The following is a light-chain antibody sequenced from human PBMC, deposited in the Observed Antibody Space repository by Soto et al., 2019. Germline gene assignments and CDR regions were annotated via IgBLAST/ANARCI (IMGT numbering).Light chain of an antibody. CDR2: KIS. CDR1: QSLVDNDGYSY. V-gene: IGKV2-30*01. J-gene: IGKJ2*01. Sequence: VVMTQSPLSLPVTLGEPASVSCRSSQSLVDNDGYSYLSWFQQRPGQSPRRLIYKISNRDSGVPARFSGSGSDTDFTLKISRVEPEDVAVYYCMQGTHWPYTFGQGTQLEIK. CDR3: MQGTHWPYT.